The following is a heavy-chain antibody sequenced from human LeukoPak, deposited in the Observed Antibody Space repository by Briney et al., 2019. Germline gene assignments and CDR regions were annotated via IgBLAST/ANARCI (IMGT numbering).Heavy chain of an antibody. CDR2: ISSSSSYI. Sequence: GGSLRLSCAASGFTFSSYSMKWVRQAPGKGLEWVSSISSSSSYIYYADSVKGRFTISRDNAKNSLYLQMNSLRAEDTAVYYCARGDDYGDLNWFDPWGQGTLVTVSS. CDR3: ARGDDYGDLNWFDP. J-gene: IGHJ5*02. V-gene: IGHV3-21*01. CDR1: GFTFSSYS. D-gene: IGHD4-17*01.